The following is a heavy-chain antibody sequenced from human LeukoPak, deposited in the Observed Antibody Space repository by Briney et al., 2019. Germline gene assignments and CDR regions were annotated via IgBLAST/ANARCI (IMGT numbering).Heavy chain of an antibody. J-gene: IGHJ4*02. CDR2: ISGSGGST. CDR1: GFTFSSNA. D-gene: IGHD3-3*01. CDR3: AKDHDFWSGYYEDY. V-gene: IGHV3-23*01. Sequence: GRSLRLSCAASGFTFSSNAMSWVRQAPGKGLEWVSAISGSGGSTYYADSVKGRFTISRDNSKNTLYLQMNSLRAEDTAVYYCAKDHDFWSGYYEDYWGQGTLVTVSS.